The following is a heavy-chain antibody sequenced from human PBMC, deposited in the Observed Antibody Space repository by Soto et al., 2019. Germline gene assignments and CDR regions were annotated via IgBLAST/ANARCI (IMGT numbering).Heavy chain of an antibody. J-gene: IGHJ6*02. CDR2: RFHNGGA. CDR1: GVSISSRNW. CDR3: ARAEGSGTRYGLDV. V-gene: IGHV4-4*02. Sequence: QVQLQESGPGLVKPSGTLSLTCAVSGVSISSRNWWTWVRQPPGKGLEWIGERFHNGGANYNSSLKSRVTISTDESKNQFSLRLSSVTAADTAVYYCARAEGSGTRYGLDVWGQGTTVIVSS. D-gene: IGHD3-10*01.